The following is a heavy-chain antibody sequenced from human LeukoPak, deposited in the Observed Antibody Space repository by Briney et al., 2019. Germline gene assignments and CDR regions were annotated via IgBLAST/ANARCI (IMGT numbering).Heavy chain of an antibody. J-gene: IGHJ4*02. Sequence: QTGGSLRLSCAASGFTFSSYWMSWVRQAPGKGLEWVANIKQDGSEKYYVDSVKGRFTISRDNAKNSLYLQMNSLSAEDTAVYYCARGGGTYYYDSSGYYYYWGQGTLVTVSS. D-gene: IGHD3-22*01. CDR3: ARGGGTYYYDSSGYYYY. V-gene: IGHV3-7*04. CDR2: IKQDGSEK. CDR1: GFTFSSYW.